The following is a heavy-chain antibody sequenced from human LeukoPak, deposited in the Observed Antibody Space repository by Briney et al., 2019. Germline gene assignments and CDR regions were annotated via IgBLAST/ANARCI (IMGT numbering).Heavy chain of an antibody. V-gene: IGHV3-23*01. CDR1: GFTYSTYA. D-gene: IGHD1-26*01. CDR2: ITVSGGST. CDR3: AKRSGSYCFDY. Sequence: PGGSLLLSCASAGFTYSTYAVSWGRPAPGGGQEWVSAITVSGGSTYSPASVKGRFTISRDNSKTTLYLQMNSLRAEDTAVYYCAKRSGSYCFDYWGQGTLVTVSS. J-gene: IGHJ4*02.